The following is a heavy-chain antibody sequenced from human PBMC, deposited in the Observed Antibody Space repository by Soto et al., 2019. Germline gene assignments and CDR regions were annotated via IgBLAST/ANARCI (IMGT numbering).Heavy chain of an antibody. CDR3: ARGDPYSDTLRNDAFDI. V-gene: IGHV3-64*01. CDR2: IGSDGGNT. D-gene: IGHD5-18*01. CDR1: GFTFSSYA. Sequence: EVQLVESGGGLVQPGGSLRLSCAASGFTFSSYAMHWVRQAPGKGLEYVSAIGSDGGNTYYANSVKDRFTISRDNSTNTLYLQMGSLRTEDMAVYYCARGDPYSDTLRNDAFDIWGQGTMVTVSS. J-gene: IGHJ3*02.